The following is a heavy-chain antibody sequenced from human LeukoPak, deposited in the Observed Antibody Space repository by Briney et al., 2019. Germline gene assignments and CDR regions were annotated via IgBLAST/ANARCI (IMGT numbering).Heavy chain of an antibody. Sequence: GGSLRLSCVASGFNFRDYYMGWIRQAPGMGLEWVSYSSSSGSTIYCADSVKGRFTISRDNAKNSLYLQMNSLRAEDTAVYYCARAGTGDRFDYWGQGTLVTVSS. CDR3: ARAGTGDRFDY. D-gene: IGHD7-27*01. CDR1: GFNFRDYY. J-gene: IGHJ4*02. V-gene: IGHV3-11*04. CDR2: SSSSGSTI.